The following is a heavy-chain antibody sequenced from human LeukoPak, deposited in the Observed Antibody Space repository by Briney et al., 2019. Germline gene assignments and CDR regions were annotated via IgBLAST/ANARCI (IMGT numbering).Heavy chain of an antibody. D-gene: IGHD5-24*01. J-gene: IGHJ4*02. Sequence: SETLSLTCTVSGGSISSYYWSWIRQPAGKGLEWIGLTYTSGSTNYNPSLKSRITMSVDTSKSQFSLKLSSVTAADTAVYYCVRDNSRDGYNYYFDSWGQGTLVIVSS. CDR2: TYTSGST. CDR1: GGSISSYY. V-gene: IGHV4-4*07. CDR3: VRDNSRDGYNYYFDS.